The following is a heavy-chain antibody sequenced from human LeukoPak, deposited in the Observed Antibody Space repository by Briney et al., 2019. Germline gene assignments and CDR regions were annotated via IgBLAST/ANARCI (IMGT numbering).Heavy chain of an antibody. Sequence: SETLSLTCTVSGGSVSSGSYYWSWIRQPPGKGLEWIGYIYYSGSTNYNPSLKSRVTISVDTSKNQFSLKLSSVTAADTAVYYCARGHYYGSGSYYPKRPYYYYYGMDVWGQGTTVTVSS. D-gene: IGHD3-10*01. CDR3: ARGHYYGSGSYYPKRPYYYYYGMDV. V-gene: IGHV4-61*01. CDR2: IYYSGST. CDR1: GGSVSSGSYY. J-gene: IGHJ6*02.